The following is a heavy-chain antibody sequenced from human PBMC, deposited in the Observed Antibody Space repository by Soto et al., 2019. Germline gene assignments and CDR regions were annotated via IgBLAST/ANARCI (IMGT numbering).Heavy chain of an antibody. CDR1: GSTFSSDV. Sequence: EVQLLESGGGLVQPGGSLRLSCVASGSTFSSDVMSWVRQAPGKGLEWVSGISGGTTYYADSVKGRFTISRDNFKNTLFLQMNSLRAEDTAVYQCATRDGVTSGSSHFYGTDVWGQGTTVTVSS. CDR2: ISGGTT. CDR3: ATRDGVTSGSSHFYGTDV. V-gene: IGHV3-23*01. J-gene: IGHJ6*02. D-gene: IGHD1-26*01.